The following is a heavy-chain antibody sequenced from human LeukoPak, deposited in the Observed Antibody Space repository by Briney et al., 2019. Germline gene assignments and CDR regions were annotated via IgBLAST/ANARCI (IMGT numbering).Heavy chain of an antibody. CDR3: AKVIGNYYYYGMDV. CDR2: ISGSDGRT. J-gene: IGHJ6*02. V-gene: IGHV3-23*01. Sequence: GGSLRLSCAASGFTFSSYSMSWVRQAPGKGLEWVSAISGSDGRTYYADSVKGRFTVSRDISKSTLYLQMNSLRAEDTAVYYCAKVIGNYYYYGMDVWGQGTTVTVSS. CDR1: GFTFSSYS.